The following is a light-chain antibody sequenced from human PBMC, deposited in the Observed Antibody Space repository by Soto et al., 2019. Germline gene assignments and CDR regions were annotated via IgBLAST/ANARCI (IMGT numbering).Light chain of an antibody. J-gene: IGLJ3*02. CDR1: RSNIGTNY. Sequence: QSVLTQQPSASGTPGQRVTISCSGSRSNIGTNYVYWYQHLPGTAPKLLIYRNNEWPSGVPERFSGAKSGTSASLAISGLRSEDEGDYYCAAWDDSLTGWVFGGGTKVTVL. V-gene: IGLV1-47*01. CDR2: RNN. CDR3: AAWDDSLTGWV.